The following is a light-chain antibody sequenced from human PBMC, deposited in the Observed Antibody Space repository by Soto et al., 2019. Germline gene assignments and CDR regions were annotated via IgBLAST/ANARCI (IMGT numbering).Light chain of an antibody. V-gene: IGKV3-15*01. Sequence: KVMKQSAAALTVYLGERATISCRASQSIGSAIACYHQRSGQAPRLLIFDASIRVPTTPARFSGSGSGTEFTLTICSLQPRYFATYYSPHYNSYRWTSGQGTKVDIK. CDR1: QSIGSA. CDR3: PHYNSYRWT. J-gene: IGKJ1*01. CDR2: DAS.